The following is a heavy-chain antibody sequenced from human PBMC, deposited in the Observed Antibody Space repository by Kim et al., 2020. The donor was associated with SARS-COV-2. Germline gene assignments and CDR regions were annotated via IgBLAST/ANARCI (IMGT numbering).Heavy chain of an antibody. Sequence: GGSLRLSCAASGFTFSSYSMNWVRQAPGKGLEWVSSISSSSSYIYYADSVKGRFTISRDNAKNSLYLQMNSLRAEDTAVYYCTRDSIDKPYDFWSGYDHGYLGQGTLVTVSS. D-gene: IGHD3-3*01. CDR1: GFTFSSYS. V-gene: IGHV3-21*01. J-gene: IGHJ4*02. CDR2: ISSSSSYI. CDR3: TRDSIDKPYDFWSGYDHGY.